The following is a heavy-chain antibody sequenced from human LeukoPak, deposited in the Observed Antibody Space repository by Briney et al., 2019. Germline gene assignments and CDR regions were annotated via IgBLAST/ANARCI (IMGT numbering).Heavy chain of an antibody. J-gene: IGHJ6*03. CDR2: IYHSGST. D-gene: IGHD3-3*01. Sequence: SETLSLTCAVSGGSISSSNWWSWVRQPPGKGLEWIGEIYHSGSTNYNPSLKSRVTISVDKSKNQFSLKLSSVTAADTAVYYCARAADFWSGYYTDYYYYMDVWGKGTTVTVSS. CDR3: ARAADFWSGYYTDYYYYMDV. V-gene: IGHV4-4*02. CDR1: GGSISSSNW.